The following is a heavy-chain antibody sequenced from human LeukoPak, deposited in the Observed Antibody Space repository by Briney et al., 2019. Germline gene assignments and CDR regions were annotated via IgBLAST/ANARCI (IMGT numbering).Heavy chain of an antibody. CDR2: ISGSGGST. CDR1: GFTFSSYA. Sequence: GGSLRLSCAASGFTFSSYAMSWVRQAPGKGLEWVSAISGSGGSTYYADSVKGRFTISRDNSKNTLYLQMNSLRAGDTAVYYCAKDIVVVPAATGGMDVWGQGTTVTVSS. D-gene: IGHD2-2*01. J-gene: IGHJ6*02. V-gene: IGHV3-23*01. CDR3: AKDIVVVPAATGGMDV.